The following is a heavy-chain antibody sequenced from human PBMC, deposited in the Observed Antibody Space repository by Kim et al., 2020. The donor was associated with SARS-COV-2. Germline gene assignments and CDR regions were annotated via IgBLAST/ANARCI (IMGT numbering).Heavy chain of an antibody. V-gene: IGHV4-34*01. CDR1: GGSFSGYY. Sequence: SETLSLTCAVYGGSFSGYYWSWIRQPPGKGLEWIGEINHSGSTNYNPSLKSRVTISVDTSKNQFSLKLSSVTAADTAVYYCARGGIVVVPAANGGNWFDPWGQGTLVTVSS. D-gene: IGHD2-2*01. CDR3: ARGGIVVVPAANGGNWFDP. J-gene: IGHJ5*02. CDR2: INHSGST.